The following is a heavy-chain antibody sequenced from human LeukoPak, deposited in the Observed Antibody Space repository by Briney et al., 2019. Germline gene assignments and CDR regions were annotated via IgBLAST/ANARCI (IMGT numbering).Heavy chain of an antibody. CDR3: TSTYSGSYYDGMDY. J-gene: IGHJ4*02. V-gene: IGHV3-49*03. CDR1: GFTFGDYA. CDR2: IRSKAYGGTT. Sequence: GGSLRLSCTASGFTFGDYAMSWFRQVPGKGLEWVGFIRSKAYGGTTEYAASVKGRFTISRDDSKSIAYLQMNSLKTEDTAVYYCTSTYSGSYYDGMDYWGQGTLVTVSS. D-gene: IGHD1-26*01.